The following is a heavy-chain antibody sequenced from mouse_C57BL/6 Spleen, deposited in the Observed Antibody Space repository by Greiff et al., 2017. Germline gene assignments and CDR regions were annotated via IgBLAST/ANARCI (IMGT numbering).Heavy chain of an antibody. J-gene: IGHJ3*01. CDR3: ARNWDEGFAY. V-gene: IGHV1-50*01. Sequence: QVQLQQPGAELVKPGASVKLSCKASGYTFTSYWMQWVKQRPGQGLEWIGEIDPSDSYTNYNQKFKGKATLTVDTSSSTAYMQLSSLTSEDSAVYYCARNWDEGFAYWGQGTLVTVSA. CDR1: GYTFTSYW. CDR2: IDPSDSYT. D-gene: IGHD4-1*01.